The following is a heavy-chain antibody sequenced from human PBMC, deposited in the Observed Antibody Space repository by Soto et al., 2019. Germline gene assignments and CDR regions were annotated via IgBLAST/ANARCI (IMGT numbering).Heavy chain of an antibody. CDR1: GGSIKNYY. CDR3: AREGVTHAFDI. D-gene: IGHD5-18*01. CDR2: IYYSGST. J-gene: IGHJ3*02. V-gene: IGHV4-59*12. Sequence: SETLSLTCSVSGGSIKNYYWNWIRQAPGKGLEWIGYIYYSGSTNYHPSLRGRVTISVDTSKNQFSLKLSSVTAADTAVYYCAREGVTHAFDIWGQGTMVTVSS.